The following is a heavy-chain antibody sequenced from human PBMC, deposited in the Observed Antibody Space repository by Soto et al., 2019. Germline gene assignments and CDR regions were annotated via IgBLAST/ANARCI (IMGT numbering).Heavy chain of an antibody. CDR3: ARVPDLDYCSRTSCLYYFDY. CDR1: GFTFGRYV. J-gene: IGHJ4*02. V-gene: IGHV3-23*01. CDR2: INSNGGST. D-gene: IGHD2-2*01. Sequence: EVQLLESGGGLVQPGGSLRLSCVASGFTFGRYVMTWVRQAPGKGLEWVSTINSNGGSTYYTDSVKGRFTISRDNSKNSLYLQMNGLRAEDTAVYFCARVPDLDYCSRTSCLYYFDYWGQGALVTVSS.